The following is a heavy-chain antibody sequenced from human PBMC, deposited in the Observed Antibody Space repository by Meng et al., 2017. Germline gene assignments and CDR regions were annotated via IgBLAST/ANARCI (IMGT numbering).Heavy chain of an antibody. CDR2: LYSDGAT. D-gene: IGHD1-14*01. Sequence: VGAGGAPGQRGGSPSIPLAGCGITVSSFYMSLVPSAAGKGLGWVSVLYSDGATYYGGSVRGRFSISIDNLKNTVYLQMHSLRAEDTAVYYCVNSGRVGTPGCLWGQGTVVTVSS. V-gene: IGHV3-66*02. CDR1: GITVSSFY. CDR3: VNSGRVGTPGCL. J-gene: IGHJ4*02.